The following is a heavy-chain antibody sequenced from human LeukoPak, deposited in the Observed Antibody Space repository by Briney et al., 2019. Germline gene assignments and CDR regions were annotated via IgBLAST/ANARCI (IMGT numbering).Heavy chain of an antibody. Sequence: SETLSLTCTVSGGSISTSSYYWGWVRQPPGKGLEWIGNIFYSGSTYYNPSLKSRVTISVDTSKNQLSLKLSSVTAADTAVYYCARRATSMVRGANYFDYWGQGTLSPSPQ. D-gene: IGHD3-10*01. CDR1: GGSISTSSYY. V-gene: IGHV4-39*01. CDR3: ARRATSMVRGANYFDY. J-gene: IGHJ4*02. CDR2: IFYSGST.